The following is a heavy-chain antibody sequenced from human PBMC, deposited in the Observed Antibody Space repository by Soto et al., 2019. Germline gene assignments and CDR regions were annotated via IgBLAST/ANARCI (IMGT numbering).Heavy chain of an antibody. CDR3: ARDRVTIFGVVVNWFDP. Sequence: GASVKVSCKASGYTLTSYAMHWVRQAPGQRLEWMGWINAGNGNTKYSQKFQGRVTITRDTSASTAYMELSSLRSEDTAVYYCARDRVTIFGVVVNWFDPWGQGTLVTVSS. D-gene: IGHD3-3*01. CDR1: GYTLTSYA. J-gene: IGHJ5*02. CDR2: INAGNGNT. V-gene: IGHV1-3*01.